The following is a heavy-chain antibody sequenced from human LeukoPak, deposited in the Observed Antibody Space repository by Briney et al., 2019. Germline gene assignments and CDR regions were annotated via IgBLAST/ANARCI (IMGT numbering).Heavy chain of an antibody. Sequence: GSLRLSCAASRFAFSDYYMSWIRQAPGKGLEWIGEIYHSGSTNYNPSLKSRVTISVDKSKNQFSLKLSSVTAADTAVYYCARRGTDYYDILTGYYIGAFDIWGQGTMVTVSS. CDR3: ARRGTDYYDILTGYYIGAFDI. J-gene: IGHJ3*02. CDR2: IYHSGST. CDR1: RFAFSDYY. D-gene: IGHD3-9*01. V-gene: IGHV4-34*01.